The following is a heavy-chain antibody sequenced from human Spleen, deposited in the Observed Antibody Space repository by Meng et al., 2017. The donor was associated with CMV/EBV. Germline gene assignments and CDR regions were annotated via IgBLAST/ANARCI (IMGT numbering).Heavy chain of an antibody. CDR3: ASAAYNWFDS. J-gene: IGHJ5*01. Sequence: GSLRLSCAVYGGSFSGYYWSWIRQTPGKGLEWIGEFNHGGSTNYNPSLKSRVTISVDTSKNQFSLTLSSVTAADTAVYYCASAAYNWFDSWGQGALVTVSS. CDR2: FNHGGST. V-gene: IGHV4-34*01. CDR1: GGSFSGYY.